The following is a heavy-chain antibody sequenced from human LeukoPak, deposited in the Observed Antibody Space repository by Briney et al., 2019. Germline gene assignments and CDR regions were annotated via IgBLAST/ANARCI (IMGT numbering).Heavy chain of an antibody. CDR3: ARGIVDRAAWWGVWYFDL. D-gene: IGHD6-13*01. V-gene: IGHV4-39*01. CDR1: GGSISSSSYY. Sequence: SETLSLTCTVSGGSISSSSYYWGWIRQPPGKGLEWIGSIYYSGSTYYNPSLKSRVTISVDTSKNQFSLKLSSVTAADTAVYYCARGIVDRAAWWGVWYFDLWGRGTLVTVSS. CDR2: IYYSGST. J-gene: IGHJ2*01.